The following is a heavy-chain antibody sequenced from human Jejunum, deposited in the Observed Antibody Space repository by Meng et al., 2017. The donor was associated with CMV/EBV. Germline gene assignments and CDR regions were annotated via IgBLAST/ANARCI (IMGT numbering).Heavy chain of an antibody. D-gene: IGHD1-26*01. Sequence: QRPLQESGPGLVKAAETLPVTCTASGDPISSGSHSCAWFRQPPGKRLEWIGSMYFSGIADYNPSLKSRVTISLHATQKQFSLRLTSVTAADSAVYFCARDLTNKWFYYWGQGTLVTVSS. CDR3: ARDLTNKWFYY. CDR1: GDPISSGSHS. V-gene: IGHV4-39*07. CDR2: MYFSGIA. J-gene: IGHJ4*02.